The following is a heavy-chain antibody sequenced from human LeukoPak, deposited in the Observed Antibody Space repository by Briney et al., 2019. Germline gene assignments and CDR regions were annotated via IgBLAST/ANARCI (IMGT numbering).Heavy chain of an antibody. D-gene: IGHD6-13*01. V-gene: IGHV3-23*01. CDR1: GFTFSSYA. CDR2: ISGSGGST. CDR3: AKPSGYSSSWYDPLDY. Sequence: GGSLRLSCAASGFTFSSYAMSWVRQAPGKGLEWVSAISGSGGSTYYADSVKGRFTISRDNSKNTLYLQMNSLRAEDTAVYYCAKPSGYSSSWYDPLDYWGQGTLVTVSS. J-gene: IGHJ4*02.